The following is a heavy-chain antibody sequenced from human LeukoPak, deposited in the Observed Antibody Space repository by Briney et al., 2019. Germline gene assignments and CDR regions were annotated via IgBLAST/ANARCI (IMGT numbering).Heavy chain of an antibody. D-gene: IGHD5-18*01. CDR1: GFTFSSYA. Sequence: GGSLRLSCAASGFTFSSYAMHWVRQAPGKGLEWVAVISYDGSNKYYADSVKGRFTISRDNSKNTLYLQMNSLRAEDTAVYYCARVSVPGSYGFVRGFDYWGQGTLVTVSS. V-gene: IGHV3-30-3*01. CDR2: ISYDGSNK. CDR3: ARVSVPGSYGFVRGFDY. J-gene: IGHJ4*02.